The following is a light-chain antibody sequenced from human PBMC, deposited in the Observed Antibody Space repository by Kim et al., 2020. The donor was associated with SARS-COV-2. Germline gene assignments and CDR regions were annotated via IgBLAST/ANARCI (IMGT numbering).Light chain of an antibody. Sequence: SYELTQPLSVSVSPGQIATITCSGDELGHKDPCCYQQKPGQSPVLIIYQNIYRPSGIPERFSGSKSGNTATLTISETLAMGEADYYCQAWDNNGVVFGGGTQLTVL. J-gene: IGLJ2*01. CDR2: QNI. CDR3: QAWDNNGVV. CDR1: ELGHKD. V-gene: IGLV3-1*01.